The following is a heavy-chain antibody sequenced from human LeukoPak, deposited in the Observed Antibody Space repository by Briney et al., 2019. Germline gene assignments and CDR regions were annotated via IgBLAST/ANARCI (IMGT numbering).Heavy chain of an antibody. Sequence: SETLSLTCAVYGGSFSGYCWSWIRQPPGKGLEWIGEINHSGSTNYNPSLKSRVAISVDTSKNQFSLKLSSVTAADTAVYYCARITYQDIVVVPAAIAPYYYYYYMDVWGKGTTVTVSS. J-gene: IGHJ6*03. CDR3: ARITYQDIVVVPAAIAPYYYYYYMDV. CDR2: INHSGST. V-gene: IGHV4-34*01. D-gene: IGHD2-2*02. CDR1: GGSFSGYC.